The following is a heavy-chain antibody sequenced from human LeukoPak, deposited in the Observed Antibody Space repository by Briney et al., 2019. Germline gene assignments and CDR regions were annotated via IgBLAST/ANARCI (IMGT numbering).Heavy chain of an antibody. CDR2: IYYSGNT. V-gene: IGHV4-39*07. Sequence: SETLYLTCTVSGVSISSSNSYWGWIRQPPGKGLEWIGSIYYSGNTYYNPSLKSRVTISVDTSKNQFSLKLSSVTAADTAVYYCARAFYPGYYSYMAVWGKGTTVTVSS. J-gene: IGHJ6*03. CDR1: GVSISSSNSY. D-gene: IGHD3-3*02. CDR3: ARAFYPGYYSYMAV.